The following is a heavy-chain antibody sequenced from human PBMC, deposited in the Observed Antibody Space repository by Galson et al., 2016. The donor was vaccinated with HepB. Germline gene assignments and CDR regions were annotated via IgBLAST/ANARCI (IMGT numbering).Heavy chain of an antibody. V-gene: IGHV2-5*02. Sequence: PALVKPTQTLTLTCTCSGFSLSSSGVGVGWIRQPPGKALEWLALIYWDDDKRYSPSLKSRLTITKDTSKNQVFLTMTNMDPVDTATYYCAHWGEQIRGYWYFDLWGRGTLVTVSS. CDR3: AHWGEQIRGYWYFDL. CDR1: GFSLSSSGVG. D-gene: IGHD3-10*01. CDR2: IYWDDDK. J-gene: IGHJ2*01.